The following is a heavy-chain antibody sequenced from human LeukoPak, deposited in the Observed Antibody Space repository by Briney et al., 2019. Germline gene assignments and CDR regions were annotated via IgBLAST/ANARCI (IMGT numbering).Heavy chain of an antibody. D-gene: IGHD3-10*01. CDR1: GYTFTSYY. Sequence: ASVKVSCKASGYTFTSYYMHWVRQAPGQGLEWMGIINPSGGSTSYAQKFQGRVTMTRDMSTSTVYMELSSLRSEDTAVYYCAREAQGWEGSGRGPRFDPWGQGTLVTVSS. V-gene: IGHV1-46*01. CDR3: AREAQGWEGSGRGPRFDP. CDR2: INPSGGST. J-gene: IGHJ5*02.